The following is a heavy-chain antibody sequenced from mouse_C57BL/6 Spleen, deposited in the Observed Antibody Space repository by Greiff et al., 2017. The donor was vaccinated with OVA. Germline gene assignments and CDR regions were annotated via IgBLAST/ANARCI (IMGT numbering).Heavy chain of an antibody. CDR2: IYPSDSET. J-gene: IGHJ2*01. Sequence: VQLQQPGAELVRPGSSVKLSCKASGYTFTSYWMDWVKQRPGQGLEWIGNIYPSDSETHYNQKFKDKATLTVDKSSSTAYMQLSSLTSEDSAVYYCARWQLTGTGDYWGQGTTLTVSS. V-gene: IGHV1-61*01. CDR1: GYTFTSYW. D-gene: IGHD4-1*01. CDR3: ARWQLTGTGDY.